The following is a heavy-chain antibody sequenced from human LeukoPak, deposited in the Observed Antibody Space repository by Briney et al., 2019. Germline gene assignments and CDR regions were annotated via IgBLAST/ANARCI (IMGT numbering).Heavy chain of an antibody. CDR2: MNPNSGNT. V-gene: IGHV1-8*01. J-gene: IGHJ6*03. D-gene: IGHD4-11*01. CDR3: ARASSYSNYYYYYYMDV. Sequence: ASVKVSCKASGYTFTSYGTSWVRQAPGQGLEWMGWMNPNSGNTGYAQKFQGRVTITRNTSISTAYMELSSLRSEDTAVYYCARASSYSNYYYYYYMDVWGKGTTVTVSS. CDR1: GYTFTSYG.